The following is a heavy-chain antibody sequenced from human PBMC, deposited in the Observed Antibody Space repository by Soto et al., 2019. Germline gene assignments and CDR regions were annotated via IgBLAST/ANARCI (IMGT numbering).Heavy chain of an antibody. CDR3: ARESPLYNWFDP. CDR1: GGTFSSYA. CDR2: IIPIFGTA. Sequence: ASVTVSCKASGGTFSSYAISWVRQAPGQGLEWMGGIIPIFGTANYAQKFQGRVTITADESTSTAYMELSSLRSEDTAVYYCARESPLYNWFDPWGQGTLVTVSS. V-gene: IGHV1-69*13. D-gene: IGHD3-10*01. J-gene: IGHJ5*02.